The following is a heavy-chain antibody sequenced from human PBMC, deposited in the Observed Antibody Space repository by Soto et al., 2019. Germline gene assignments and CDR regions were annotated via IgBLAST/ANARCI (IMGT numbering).Heavy chain of an antibody. D-gene: IGHD3-9*01. CDR1: RVTYSGDW. CDR3: ARDVRYFDWLDP. J-gene: IGHJ5*02. CDR2: INSDGSST. Sequence: GGSLRHCCADCRVTYSGDWMHLVRQAPGKGLVWVSRINSDGSSTSYADSVKGRFTISRDNAKNTLYLQMNSLRAEDTAVYYCARDVRYFDWLDPWGQGTQVTVSS. V-gene: IGHV3-74*01.